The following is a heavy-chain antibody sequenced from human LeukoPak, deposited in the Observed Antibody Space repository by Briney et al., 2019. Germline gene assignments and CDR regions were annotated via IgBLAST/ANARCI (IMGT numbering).Heavy chain of an antibody. CDR3: ARRGVPAAIYYFDY. D-gene: IGHD2-2*01. CDR2: INHSGST. CDR1: GGSISSSSYY. V-gene: IGHV4-39*07. Sequence: SETLSLTCTVSGGSISSSSYYWGWIRQPPGKGLEWIGEINHSGSTNYNPSLKSRVTISVDTSKNQFSLKLSSVTAADTAVYYCARRGVPAAIYYFDYWGQGTLVTVSS. J-gene: IGHJ4*02.